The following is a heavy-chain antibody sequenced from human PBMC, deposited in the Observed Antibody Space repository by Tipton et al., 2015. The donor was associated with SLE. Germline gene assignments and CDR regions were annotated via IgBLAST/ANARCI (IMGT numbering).Heavy chain of an antibody. CDR3: ARKSYDILTGLY. J-gene: IGHJ4*02. V-gene: IGHV4-39*07. CDR1: GGSISSSSYY. CDR2: IYYSGST. Sequence: TLSLTCAVYGGSISSSSYYWGWIRQPPGKGLEWIGSIYYSGSTYYNPSLKSRVTISVDTSKNQFSLKLSSVTAADTAVYYCARKSYDILTGLYWGQGTLVTVSS. D-gene: IGHD3-9*01.